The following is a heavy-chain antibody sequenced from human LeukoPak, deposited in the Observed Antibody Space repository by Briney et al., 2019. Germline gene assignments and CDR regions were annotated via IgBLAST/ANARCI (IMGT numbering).Heavy chain of an antibody. Sequence: SETLSLTCAVYGESFSGYYWSWIRQPPGKGLEWIGEINHSGSTNYNPSLKSRVTISVDTSKNQFSLKLSSVTAADTAVYYCARGVARTYYSDTSGYAAADYWGQGTLVTVSS. J-gene: IGHJ4*02. D-gene: IGHD3-22*01. V-gene: IGHV4-34*01. CDR1: GESFSGYY. CDR3: ARGVARTYYSDTSGYAAADY. CDR2: INHSGST.